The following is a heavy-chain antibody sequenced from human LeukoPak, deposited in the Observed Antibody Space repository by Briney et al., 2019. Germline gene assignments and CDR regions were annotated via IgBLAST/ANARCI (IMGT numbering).Heavy chain of an antibody. V-gene: IGHV3-23*01. J-gene: IGHJ4*02. CDR3: AKEGSMIVVVMPVW. Sequence: PGGSLRLSCAASGSTFSSYAMSWVRQAPGKGLEWVSAISGSGGSTYYADSVKGRFTISRDNSKNTLYLQMNSLRAEDTAVDYFAKEGSMIVVVMPVWWGQGTLVTVSS. D-gene: IGHD3-22*01. CDR2: ISGSGGST. CDR1: GSTFSSYA.